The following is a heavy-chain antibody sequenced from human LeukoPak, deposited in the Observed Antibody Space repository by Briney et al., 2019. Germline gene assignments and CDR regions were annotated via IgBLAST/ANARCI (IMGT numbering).Heavy chain of an antibody. V-gene: IGHV4-59*08. CDR2: IYYSGST. CDR1: GGSISSYY. D-gene: IGHD3-16*01. CDR3: ARLPWGSDYYYGMDV. J-gene: IGHJ6*02. Sequence: SETLSLTCTVSGGSISSYYWSWTRQPPGKGLEWIGYIYYSGSTNYNPSLKSRVTISVDTSKNQFSLKLSSVTAADTAVYYCARLPWGSDYYYGMDVWGQGTTVTVSS.